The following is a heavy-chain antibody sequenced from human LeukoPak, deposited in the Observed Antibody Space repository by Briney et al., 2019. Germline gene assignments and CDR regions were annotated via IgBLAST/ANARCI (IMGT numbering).Heavy chain of an antibody. CDR1: GGSISSYY. D-gene: IGHD3-22*01. CDR3: ARGYYYDSSGYYGRYLFDY. Sequence: SETLSLTCTVSGGSISSYYWSWIRQPPGKGLEWIGYIYYSGSTNYNPSLKSRVTISVDTSKNQFSLKLSSVTAADTAVYYCARGYYYDSSGYYGRYLFDYWGQGTLVTVSS. V-gene: IGHV4-59*01. J-gene: IGHJ4*02. CDR2: IYYSGST.